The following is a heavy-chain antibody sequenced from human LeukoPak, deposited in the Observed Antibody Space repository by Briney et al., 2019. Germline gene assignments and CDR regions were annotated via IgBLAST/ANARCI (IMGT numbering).Heavy chain of an antibody. CDR1: GGSFSGYY. J-gene: IGHJ6*03. Sequence: SETLSLTCAVYGGSFSGYYWSWIRQPPGKGLEWIGEINHSGSTNYNPSLKSQVTISVDTSKNQFSLKLSSVTAANTAVYYCARGDIVVLTAAYYYYYHMDVWGKGTTVTVSS. D-gene: IGHD2-2*01. CDR2: INHSGST. CDR3: ARGDIVVLTAAYYYYYHMDV. V-gene: IGHV4-34*01.